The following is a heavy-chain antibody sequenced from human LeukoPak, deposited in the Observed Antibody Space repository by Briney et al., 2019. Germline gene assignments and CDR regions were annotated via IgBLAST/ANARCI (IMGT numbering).Heavy chain of an antibody. Sequence: PGGSLRLSCAASGFTFSSYSMNWVRQAPGKGLEWVSAISGSGGSTYYADSVKGRFTISRDNSKNTLYLQMNSLRAEDTAVYYCAKEADSSGYPGHAFDIWGQGTMVTVSS. CDR3: AKEADSSGYPGHAFDI. J-gene: IGHJ3*02. CDR1: GFTFSSYS. V-gene: IGHV3-23*01. CDR2: ISGSGGST. D-gene: IGHD3-22*01.